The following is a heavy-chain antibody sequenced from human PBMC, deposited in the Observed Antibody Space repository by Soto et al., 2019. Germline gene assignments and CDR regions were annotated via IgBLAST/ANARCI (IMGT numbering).Heavy chain of an antibody. CDR1: GFTFSGSA. CDR3: TRLNRHYYDRNPYYFDY. D-gene: IGHD3-22*01. Sequence: GGSLRLSCAASGFTFSGSAMHWVRQASGKGLEWVGRIRSKANSYATAYAASVKGRFTISRDDSKNTAYLQMNSLKTEDTAVYYCTRLNRHYYDRNPYYFDYWGQGTRVTVSS. J-gene: IGHJ4*02. V-gene: IGHV3-73*01. CDR2: IRSKANSYAT.